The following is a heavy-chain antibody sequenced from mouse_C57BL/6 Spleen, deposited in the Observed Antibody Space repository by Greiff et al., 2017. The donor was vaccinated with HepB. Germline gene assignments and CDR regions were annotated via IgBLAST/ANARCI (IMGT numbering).Heavy chain of an antibody. D-gene: IGHD1-1*01. Sequence: QVQLQQPGAELVKPGASVKMSCKASGYTFTSYWITWVKQRPGQGLEWIGDIYPGSGSTNYNEKFKSKATLTVDKSSSTAYMQRSSLTSEDSAVYYCAREYYGSLYYFDYWGKGTTLTVSS. CDR3: AREYYGSLYYFDY. V-gene: IGHV1-55*01. CDR2: IYPGSGST. CDR1: GYTFTSYW. J-gene: IGHJ2*01.